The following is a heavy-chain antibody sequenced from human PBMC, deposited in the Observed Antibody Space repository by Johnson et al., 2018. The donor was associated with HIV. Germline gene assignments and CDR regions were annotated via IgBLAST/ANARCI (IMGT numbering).Heavy chain of an antibody. Sequence: QMQLVESGGGVVQPGRSLRLSCAASGFAFSSYGIHWVRQAPGKGLEWVAVISNDGSNEYYADSVKGRFTISRDNPKNTLYLQMNSLRYEDTAVYYCAKSIVVVIAKVGAFDIWGQGTMVTVSS. J-gene: IGHJ3*02. CDR2: ISNDGSNE. D-gene: IGHD2-21*01. CDR1: GFAFSSYG. V-gene: IGHV3-30*18. CDR3: AKSIVVVIAKVGAFDI.